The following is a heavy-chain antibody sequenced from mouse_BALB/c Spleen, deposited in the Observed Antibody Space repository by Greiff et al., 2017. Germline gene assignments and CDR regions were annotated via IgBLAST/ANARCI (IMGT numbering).Heavy chain of an antibody. CDR1: GYAFSSYW. Sequence: VQLQESGAELVRPGSSVKISCKASGYAFSSYWMNWVKQRPGQGLEWIGQIYPGDGDTNYNGKFKGKATLTADKSSSTAYMQLSSLTSEDSAVYYCTRSGGSSYFDYWGQGTTLTVSS. J-gene: IGHJ2*01. CDR2: IYPGDGDT. CDR3: TRSGGSSYFDY. D-gene: IGHD1-1*01. V-gene: IGHV1-80*01.